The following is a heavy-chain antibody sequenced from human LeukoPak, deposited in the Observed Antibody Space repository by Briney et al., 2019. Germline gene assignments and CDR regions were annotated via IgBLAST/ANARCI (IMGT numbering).Heavy chain of an antibody. CDR1: GASISTYY. Sequence: SETLSLTCTVSGASISTYYWTWVRQPPGKRLEWIGNICNSGDTNYSPSNYNPSLKSRATISVDTSKNQFSLKLSSVTAADTAVYYCARGYLGYSSSWYDYWGQGTLVTVSS. J-gene: IGHJ4*02. D-gene: IGHD6-13*01. CDR2: ICNSGDTNYSPS. CDR3: ARGYLGYSSSWYDY. V-gene: IGHV4-59*01.